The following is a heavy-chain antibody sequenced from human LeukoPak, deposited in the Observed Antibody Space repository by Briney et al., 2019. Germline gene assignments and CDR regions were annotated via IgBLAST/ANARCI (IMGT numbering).Heavy chain of an antibody. V-gene: IGHV4-34*01. CDR3: ARGSGAAAGTGRWFDP. CDR2: INHSGST. J-gene: IGHJ5*02. D-gene: IGHD6-13*01. Sequence: SETLSLTCAVYGGSFSGYYWSWIRQPPGKGLEWIGEINHSGSTNYNPSLKSRVTISVDTSKNQFSLKLSSVTAADTAVYYCARGSGAAAGTGRWFDPWGQGTLVTVSS. CDR1: GGSFSGYY.